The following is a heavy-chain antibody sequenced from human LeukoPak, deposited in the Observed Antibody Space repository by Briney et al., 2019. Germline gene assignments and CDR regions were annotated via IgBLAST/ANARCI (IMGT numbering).Heavy chain of an antibody. CDR2: INQDGTEK. V-gene: IGHV3-7*01. Sequence: GESLRLSCAASGFTFTTYWMSWVRQFPGKGLEWVANINQDGTEKYYVDSVKGRFTISRDNAKNSLYLQMNSLRVGDTAIYYCVKVAKYYYGSETYYFFEHWGQGTPVTASS. CDR1: GFTFTTYW. J-gene: IGHJ4*02. D-gene: IGHD3-10*01. CDR3: VKVAKYYYGSETYYFFEH.